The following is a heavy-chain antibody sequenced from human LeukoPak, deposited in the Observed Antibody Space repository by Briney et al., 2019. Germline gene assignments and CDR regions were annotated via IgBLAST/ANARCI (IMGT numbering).Heavy chain of an antibody. Sequence: SETLSLTCTVSGGSISSYYWSWIRQPPGKGLEWIGYIYYSGSTNYNPSLKSRVTISVDTSKNQFSLKLSSVTAADTAVYYCARSVDTAIGGPAFDIWGQGTMVTVSS. CDR2: IYYSGST. J-gene: IGHJ3*02. CDR1: GGSISSYY. V-gene: IGHV4-59*01. CDR3: ARSVDTAIGGPAFDI. D-gene: IGHD5-18*01.